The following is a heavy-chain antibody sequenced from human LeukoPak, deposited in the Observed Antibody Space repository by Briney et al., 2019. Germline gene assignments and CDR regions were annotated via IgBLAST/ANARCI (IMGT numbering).Heavy chain of an antibody. D-gene: IGHD6-13*01. V-gene: IGHV1-69*04. Sequence: GASVKVSCKASGGTFSSYAISWVRQAPGQGLEWMGRIIPILGIANYAQKFQGRVTITADKSTSTAYMELSSLRSEDTAVYYCARYSRPNGSWFHFDYWGQGTLVTVSS. J-gene: IGHJ4*02. CDR2: IIPILGIA. CDR1: GGTFSSYA. CDR3: ARYSRPNGSWFHFDY.